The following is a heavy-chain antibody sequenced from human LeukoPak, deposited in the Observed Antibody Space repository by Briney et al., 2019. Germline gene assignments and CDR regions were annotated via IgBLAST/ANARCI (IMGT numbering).Heavy chain of an antibody. CDR1: GYTFTSYY. V-gene: IGHV1-46*01. Sequence: GASVKVSCKASGYTFTSYYMHWVRQAPGQGLEWMGIINPSGGSTSYVQKFQGRVTMTRDMSTSTVYMELSSLRSEDTAVYYCARARLLSGSYSNWFDPWGQGTLVTVSS. J-gene: IGHJ5*02. D-gene: IGHD1-26*01. CDR3: ARARLLSGSYSNWFDP. CDR2: INPSGGST.